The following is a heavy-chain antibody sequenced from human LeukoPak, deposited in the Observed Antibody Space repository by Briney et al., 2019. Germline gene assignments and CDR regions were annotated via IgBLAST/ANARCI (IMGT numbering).Heavy chain of an antibody. CDR3: AREGRMSMGIEY. V-gene: IGHV4-34*01. CDR2: IGHSGTT. D-gene: IGHD4/OR15-4a*01. J-gene: IGHJ4*02. CDR1: GGSLSGYY. Sequence: KTSETLSLTCDVYGGSLSGYYWSWIRQSPEKGLQWIGEIGHSGTTNFNPSLKSRVSMSVDTSKNQFSLKLTSVTAADTAVYFCAREGRMSMGIEYWGQGTLVTVSS.